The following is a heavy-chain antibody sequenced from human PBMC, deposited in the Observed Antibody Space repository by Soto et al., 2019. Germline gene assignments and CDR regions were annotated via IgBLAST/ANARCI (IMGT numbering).Heavy chain of an antibody. V-gene: IGHV4-39*01. Sequence: LSLPYTVSDSAINRNSLYWGGIRQPPGKGLEWIGSIYYSGSTYYNPSLKSRVTISVDTSKNQFSLKLSSVTVADTAVYYCARRVGRARFDYWGQGTQVTGFS. J-gene: IGHJ4*02. D-gene: IGHD6-13*01. CDR1: DSAINRNSLY. CDR2: IYYSGST. CDR3: ARRVGRARFDY.